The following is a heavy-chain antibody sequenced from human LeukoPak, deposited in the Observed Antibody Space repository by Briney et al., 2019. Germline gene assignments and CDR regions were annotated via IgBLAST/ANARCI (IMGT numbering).Heavy chain of an antibody. CDR1: GYTLTELS. Sequence: ASVKVSCKFSGYTLTELSMQWVRQAPGKGREWVGGFDPEDGETIYAQKFQGRVTMTEDTSTDTAYMELSSLRSEDTAVHYCATPAQLERDYYYYYGMDVWGQGTTVTVSS. V-gene: IGHV1-24*01. D-gene: IGHD1-1*01. CDR2: FDPEDGET. J-gene: IGHJ6*02. CDR3: ATPAQLERDYYYYYGMDV.